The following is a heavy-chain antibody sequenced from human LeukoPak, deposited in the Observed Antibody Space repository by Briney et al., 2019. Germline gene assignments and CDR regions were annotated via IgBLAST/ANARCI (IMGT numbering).Heavy chain of an antibody. CDR1: GFTFSSYA. CDR3: ARDSAGAWLGFDI. D-gene: IGHD5-12*01. J-gene: IGHJ3*02. V-gene: IGHV3-23*01. Sequence: GGSLRLSCAASGFTFSSYAMSWVRQAPGKGLEWVSAISGSGGSTYYADSVKGRFTISRDNSKNTLYLQMNSLRAEDTAVYYCARDSAGAWLGFDIWGQGTKVTVSS. CDR2: ISGSGGST.